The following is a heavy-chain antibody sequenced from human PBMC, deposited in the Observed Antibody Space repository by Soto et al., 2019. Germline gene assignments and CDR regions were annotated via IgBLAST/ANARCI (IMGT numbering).Heavy chain of an antibody. Sequence: GGSLRLSCAASGFTFSSYAMSWVRQAPGKGLEWVSAISGSGGSTYYADSVKGRFTISRDNSKNTLYLQMNSLRAEDTAVYYCAKDNCSGGSCYLDYWGQRTLVPVSS. CDR3: AKDNCSGGSCYLDY. CDR2: ISGSGGST. J-gene: IGHJ4*02. D-gene: IGHD2-15*01. CDR1: GFTFSSYA. V-gene: IGHV3-23*01.